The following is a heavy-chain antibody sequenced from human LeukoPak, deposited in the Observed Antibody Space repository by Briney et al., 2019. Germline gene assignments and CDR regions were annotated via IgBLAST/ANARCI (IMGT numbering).Heavy chain of an antibody. D-gene: IGHD3-10*01. J-gene: IGHJ5*02. CDR3: ATEKIMVRGVIILEHNWFDP. Sequence: GASVKVSCMVSGYTLTELSMHWVRQAPGKGLEWMGGFDPEDGETIYAQKFQGRVTMTEDTSTDTAYMELSSLRSEDTAVYYCATEKIMVRGVIILEHNWFDPWGQGTLVTVSS. CDR2: FDPEDGET. V-gene: IGHV1-24*01. CDR1: GYTLTELS.